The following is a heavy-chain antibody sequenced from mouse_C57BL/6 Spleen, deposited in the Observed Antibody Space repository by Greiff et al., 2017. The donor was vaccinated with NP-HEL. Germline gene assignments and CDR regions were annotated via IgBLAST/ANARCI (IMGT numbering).Heavy chain of an antibody. CDR3: ANYYGRGDYAMDY. Sequence: QVQLQQSGPELVKPGASVKISCKASGYAFSSSWMNWVKQRPGKGLEWIGRIYPGDGDTNYNGKFKGKATLTADKSSSTAYMQLSSLTSEDSAVYFCANYYGRGDYAMDYWGQGTSVTVSS. V-gene: IGHV1-82*01. CDR2: IYPGDGDT. J-gene: IGHJ4*01. D-gene: IGHD1-1*01. CDR1: GYAFSSSW.